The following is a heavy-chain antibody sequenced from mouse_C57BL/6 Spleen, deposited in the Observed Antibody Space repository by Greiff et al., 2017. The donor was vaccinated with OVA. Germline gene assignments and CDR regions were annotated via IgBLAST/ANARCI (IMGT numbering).Heavy chain of an antibody. V-gene: IGHV14-1*01. D-gene: IGHD2-12*01. CDR3: TFCYSNDEAY. Sequence: VQLQQPGAELVRPGASVKLSCTASGFNIKDYYMHWVKQRPEQGLEWIGKIDPEDGDTEYAPKFQGKATMTADTSSNTAYLQLSSLTSEDTAVYYYTFCYSNDEAYWGQGTLVTVSA. CDR2: IDPEDGDT. CDR1: GFNIKDYY. J-gene: IGHJ3*01.